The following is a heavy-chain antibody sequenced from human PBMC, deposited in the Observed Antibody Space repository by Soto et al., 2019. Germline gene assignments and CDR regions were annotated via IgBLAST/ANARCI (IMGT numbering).Heavy chain of an antibody. CDR3: ARGQPERRPYYYGMDV. J-gene: IGHJ6*02. Sequence: VKVFSMASGYTFSRYYMYRVGQAPGPGLEWMGWINPTSGGTKYAQKFQGRVTMTRDTSITTAYMGLSSLRFDDTAVYYCARGQPERRPYYYGMDVWGQGTTVTVSS. V-gene: IGHV1-2*02. CDR1: GYTFSRYY. D-gene: IGHD1-1*01. CDR2: INPTSGGT.